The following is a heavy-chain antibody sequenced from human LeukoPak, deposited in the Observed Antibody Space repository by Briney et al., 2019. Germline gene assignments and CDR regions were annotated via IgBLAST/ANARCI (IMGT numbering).Heavy chain of an antibody. J-gene: IGHJ4*02. CDR1: GFTFSSYA. CDR2: IWYDGSNK. Sequence: QTGGSLRLSCAASGFTFSSYAMHWVRQAPGKGLEWVAVIWYDGSNKYYGDSVKGRFTISRDNSKNTLYLQMNGLRAEDTVVYYCARDRVVVAATEGYYFDYWGQGSLVTVSS. V-gene: IGHV3-33*01. D-gene: IGHD2-15*01. CDR3: ARDRVVVAATEGYYFDY.